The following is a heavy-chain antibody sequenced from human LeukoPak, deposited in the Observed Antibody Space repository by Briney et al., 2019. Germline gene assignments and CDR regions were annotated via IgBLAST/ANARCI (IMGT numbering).Heavy chain of an antibody. Sequence: SETLSLTCDVYGGSFSGYFWSWIRQPPGKGLEWIGEINNSGGTNYNPSLKSRVTISVDTSKNQFSLKLTSVTAADTAVYYYARFGIYWGQGALVTVSS. V-gene: IGHV4-34*01. CDR2: INNSGGT. D-gene: IGHD3-10*01. CDR3: ARFGIY. CDR1: GGSFSGYF. J-gene: IGHJ4*02.